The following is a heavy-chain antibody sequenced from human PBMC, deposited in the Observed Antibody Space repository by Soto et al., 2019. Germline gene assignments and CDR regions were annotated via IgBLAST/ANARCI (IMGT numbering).Heavy chain of an antibody. CDR3: ARWGVAMDV. V-gene: IGHV4-61*01. CDR1: GGSVNSFYY. D-gene: IGHD3-16*01. Sequence: SETLSLTCSVSGGSVNSFYYCSWIRQPPGKGPEWLGYIYHTGSTNYQPSLKSRVTISLDTSKNQFSLNPNSVTAADTAVYYCARWGVAMDVWGQGTTVTVSS. J-gene: IGHJ6*02. CDR2: IYHTGST.